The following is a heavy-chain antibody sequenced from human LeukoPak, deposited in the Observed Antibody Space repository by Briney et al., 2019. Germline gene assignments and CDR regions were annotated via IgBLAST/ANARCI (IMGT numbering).Heavy chain of an antibody. CDR1: GFTFSDHY. CDR3: ARVGYYYDSSGYFDY. J-gene: IGHJ4*02. CDR2: ISSSGSTI. Sequence: GGSLRLSCAASGFTFSDHYMSWIRQAPGKGLEWVSYISSSGSTIYYADSVKGRFTISRDNAKNSLYLQMNSLRAEDTAVYYCARVGYYYDSSGYFDYWGQGTLVTVSS. D-gene: IGHD3-22*01. V-gene: IGHV3-11*01.